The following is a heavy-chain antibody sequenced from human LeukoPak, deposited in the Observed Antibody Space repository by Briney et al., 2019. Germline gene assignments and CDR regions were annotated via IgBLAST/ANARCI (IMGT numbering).Heavy chain of an antibody. J-gene: IGHJ6*03. V-gene: IGHV1-46*01. CDR2: INPSGGST. D-gene: IGHD6-13*01. CDR1: GYTFTSYY. CDR3: ARRGYSSSWGAPYFYYYYMDV. Sequence: ASVKVSCKASGYTFTSYYMHWVRQAPGQGLEWMGIINPSGGSTSYAQKFQGRVTMTRNTSISTAYMELSSLRSEDTAVYYCARRGYSSSWGAPYFYYYYMDVWGTGTTVTISS.